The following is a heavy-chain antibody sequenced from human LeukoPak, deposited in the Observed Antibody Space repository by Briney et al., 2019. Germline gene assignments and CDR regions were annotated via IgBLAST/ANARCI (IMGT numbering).Heavy chain of an antibody. J-gene: IGHJ5*02. V-gene: IGHV1-69-2*01. CDR3: ATAVVVVAATSWFDP. CDR1: GYTFTDYY. Sequence: ASVKVSCKVSGYTFTDYYMHWVQQAPGKGLEWMGLVDPEDGETIYAEKFQGRVTITADTSTDTAYMELSSLRSEDTAVYSCATAVVVVAATSWFDPWGQGTLVTVSS. D-gene: IGHD2-15*01. CDR2: VDPEDGET.